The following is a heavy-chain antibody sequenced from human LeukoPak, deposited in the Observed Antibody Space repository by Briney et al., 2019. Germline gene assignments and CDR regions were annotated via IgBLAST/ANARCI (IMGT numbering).Heavy chain of an antibody. Sequence: EASVKVSCKASGYTFTSYVISWVRQAPGQGLEGMGWISASNSNTNYAQKLQGRVTMTTDTSTSTAYMELRSLRSDDTAVYYCARRPSWDGGSGSYSHAFDIWGQGTMVTVSS. CDR2: ISASNSNT. D-gene: IGHD3-10*01. V-gene: IGHV1-18*04. CDR3: ARRPSWDGGSGSYSHAFDI. CDR1: GYTFTSYV. J-gene: IGHJ3*02.